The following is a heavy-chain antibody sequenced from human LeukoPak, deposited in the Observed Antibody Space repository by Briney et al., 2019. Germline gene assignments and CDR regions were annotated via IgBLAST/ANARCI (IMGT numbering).Heavy chain of an antibody. V-gene: IGHV4-34*01. CDR2: TNHSGST. J-gene: IGHJ1*01. CDR3: ARGRLRYCSSTSCPSAFQH. Sequence: PSETLSLTCAVYGGSFSGYYWSWIRQPPGKGLEWIGETNHSGSTNYNPSLKSRVTISVDTSKNQFSLKLSSVTAADTAVYYCARGRLRYCSSTSCPSAFQHWGQGTLVTVPS. D-gene: IGHD2-2*01. CDR1: GGSFSGYY.